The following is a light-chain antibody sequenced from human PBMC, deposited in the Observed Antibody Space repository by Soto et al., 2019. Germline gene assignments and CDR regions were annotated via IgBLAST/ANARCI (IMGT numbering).Light chain of an antibody. CDR2: LGS. J-gene: IGKJ1*01. Sequence: SALYLTVTRSPPASISCRSSQSLLDSKGYNLLDWYLQKPGQSPQLLIYLGSNRASGVPDRFSGCGSGTAFTVIILRFRPEDVTVFSSKHAVQLAPTFRQRAKVDIK. CDR1: QSLLDSKGYNL. CDR3: KHAVQLAPT. V-gene: IGKV2-28*01.